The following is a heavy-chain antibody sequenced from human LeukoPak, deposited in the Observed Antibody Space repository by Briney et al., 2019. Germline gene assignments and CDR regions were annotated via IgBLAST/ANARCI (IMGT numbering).Heavy chain of an antibody. CDR1: GFTFSRYW. V-gene: IGHV3-7*01. CDR2: IKEDGSEK. D-gene: IGHD5-18*01. CDR3: ARRGYSFGLAP. J-gene: IGHJ5*02. Sequence: GGSLRLSCAGSGFTFSRYWMSWVCQAPGKGLEWVANIKEDGSEKYYVDSVKGRFTISRDNAKNSLSLQMNSLRAENTAVYFCARRGYSFGLAPWGQGTLVTVSS.